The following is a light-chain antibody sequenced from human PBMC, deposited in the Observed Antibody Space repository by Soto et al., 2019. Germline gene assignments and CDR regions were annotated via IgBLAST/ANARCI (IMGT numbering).Light chain of an antibody. CDR3: SSYTSSSTLVV. CDR1: SSDVGGYNY. V-gene: IGLV2-14*01. J-gene: IGLJ2*01. Sequence: QSVLTQPASVSGAPGQSITISCTGTSSDVGGYNYVSRYQPHPGNAPKLMSSDVSNRPSGVSNRFSGSKSDNTASLTISGRQDEDEADYYCSSYTSSSTLVVFVGGTK. CDR2: DVS.